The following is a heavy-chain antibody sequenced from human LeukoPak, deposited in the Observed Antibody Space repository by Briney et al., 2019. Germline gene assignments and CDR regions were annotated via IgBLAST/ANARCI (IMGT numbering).Heavy chain of an antibody. CDR2: ISYDGSNK. CDR3: ARSSLGTVTRLGDY. CDR1: GFTFSSYA. Sequence: PGRSLRLSCAASGFTFSSYAMHWVRQAPGKGLEWVAVISYDGSNKYYADSVKGRFTISRDNSKNTLYLQMNSLRADDTAVYYCARSSLGTVTRLGDYWGQGTLVTVSS. D-gene: IGHD4-17*01. V-gene: IGHV3-30-3*01. J-gene: IGHJ4*02.